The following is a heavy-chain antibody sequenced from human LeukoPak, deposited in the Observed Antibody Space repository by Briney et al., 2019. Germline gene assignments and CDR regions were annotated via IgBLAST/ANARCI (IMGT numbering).Heavy chain of an antibody. J-gene: IGHJ5*02. CDR1: GFTFSIYW. D-gene: IGHD3-10*01. CDR2: INQDGSET. V-gene: IGHV3-7*03. Sequence: GGSLRLSCAASGFTFSIYWMSWVRQAPGKGLEWVANINQDGSETYYVDSVEGRFTISRDNAKNSVFLQMSSLRVEDTAVYYCARAQWFGRTRAGFDPWGQGTLVTVSS. CDR3: ARAQWFGRTRAGFDP.